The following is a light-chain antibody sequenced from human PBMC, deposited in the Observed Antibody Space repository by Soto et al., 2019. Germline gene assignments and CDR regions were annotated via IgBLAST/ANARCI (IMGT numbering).Light chain of an antibody. V-gene: IGKV3-11*01. CDR1: QDVGKF. Sequence: VLTQSPDTLSLSPGERATLSSRASQDVGKFLVWYHQKPGLSPSLVIYEASKRATDIPDRFSGSGSGTAFTLTINRLEPEDVGFYYCQQRNSWPLTFGGGTKVELK. CDR3: QQRNSWPLT. J-gene: IGKJ4*01. CDR2: EAS.